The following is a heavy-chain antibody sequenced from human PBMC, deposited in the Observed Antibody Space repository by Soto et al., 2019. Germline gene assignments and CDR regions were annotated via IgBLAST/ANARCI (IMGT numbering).Heavy chain of an antibody. Sequence: SETLSLTCTVSGGSISSYYWSWIRQPPGKGLEWIGYIYYSGSTNYNPSLKSRVTISVDTSKNQFSLKLSSVTAADTAVYYCARGEVPPLLGYWGQGTLVTVSS. D-gene: IGHD1-26*01. J-gene: IGHJ4*02. CDR2: IYYSGST. CDR3: ARGEVPPLLGY. CDR1: GGSISSYY. V-gene: IGHV4-59*08.